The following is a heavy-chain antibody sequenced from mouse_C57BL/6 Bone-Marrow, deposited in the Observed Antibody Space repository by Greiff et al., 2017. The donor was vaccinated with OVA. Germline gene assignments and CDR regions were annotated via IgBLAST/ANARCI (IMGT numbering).Heavy chain of an antibody. D-gene: IGHD2-5*01. CDR3: SRRVDYSNYYDY. CDR1: GYTFTSYW. J-gene: IGHJ2*01. CDR2: IYPGSGST. Sequence: QVQLQQPGAELVKPGASVKMSCKASGYTFTSYWITWVKQRPGQGLEWIGDIYPGSGSTNYKEKFKSKATLTVDKSSSTAYMQLSSLTSEDSAVYYCSRRVDYSNYYDYWGQGTTLTVSS. V-gene: IGHV1-55*01.